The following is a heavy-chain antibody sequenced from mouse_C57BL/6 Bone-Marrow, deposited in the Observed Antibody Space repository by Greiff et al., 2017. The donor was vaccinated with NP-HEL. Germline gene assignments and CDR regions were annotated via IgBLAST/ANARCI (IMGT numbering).Heavy chain of an antibody. CDR3: ARGRATVAMDY. Sequence: VKLMESGAELARPGASVKLSCKASGYTFTSYGISWVKQRTGQGLEWIGEIYPRSGNTYYNEKFKGKATLTADKSSSTAYMELRSLTSEDSAVYFCARGRATVAMDYWGQGTSVTVSS. CDR2: IYPRSGNT. J-gene: IGHJ4*01. CDR1: GYTFTSYG. D-gene: IGHD1-1*01. V-gene: IGHV1-81*01.